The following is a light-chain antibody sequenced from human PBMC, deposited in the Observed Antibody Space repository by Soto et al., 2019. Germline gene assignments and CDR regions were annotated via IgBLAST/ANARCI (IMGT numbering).Light chain of an antibody. CDR1: QSISSY. J-gene: IGKJ5*01. CDR3: QQSNSTPFT. Sequence: DIQMTQSPSSLSPSVGDRFTIPCRASQSISSYLNWYQQKPGKAPKLLIYAASSLQSGVPSRFSGSGSGTDFTLTSSSLQPEDFATYYCQQSNSTPFTFGQGTRLEIK. CDR2: AAS. V-gene: IGKV1-39*01.